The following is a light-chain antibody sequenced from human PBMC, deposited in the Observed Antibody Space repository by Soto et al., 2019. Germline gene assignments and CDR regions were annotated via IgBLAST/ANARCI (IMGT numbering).Light chain of an antibody. CDR2: EVS. J-gene: IGLJ1*01. Sequence: QSALTQPASVSGSPGQSITISCTGTSSDVGGYNYFSWYQQHPGKAPKLIIYEVSNRPSGVSNRFSGSKSGNTASLTISGLQAEDEADYYCNSYTSKSTGVFGTGTKLTVL. V-gene: IGLV2-14*01. CDR1: SSDVGGYNY. CDR3: NSYTSKSTGV.